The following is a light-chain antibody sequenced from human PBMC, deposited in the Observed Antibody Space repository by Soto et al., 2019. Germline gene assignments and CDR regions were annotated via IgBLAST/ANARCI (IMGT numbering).Light chain of an antibody. CDR1: QSISSY. Sequence: DLQMTQSPSSLSASVGDRVTITCRASQSISSYLNWYQQKLGKAPKLLIYAASSLQSGVPSRFSGSGSGTDFTLTISSLQPEDFATYFCQQSYSTPRTFGGGTKVEIK. J-gene: IGKJ4*01. CDR3: QQSYSTPRT. V-gene: IGKV1-39*01. CDR2: AAS.